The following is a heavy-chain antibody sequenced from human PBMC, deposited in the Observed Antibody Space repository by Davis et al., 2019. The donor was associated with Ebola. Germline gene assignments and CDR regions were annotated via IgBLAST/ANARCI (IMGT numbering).Heavy chain of an antibody. Sequence: SETLSLTCTVSGGSISSSSYYWGWIRQPPGKGLEWIGSIYYSGSTYYNPSLKSRVTILVDTSKNQFSLKLSSVTAADTAVYYCARGEWVVPAAIGVGNYYGMDVWGQGTTVTVSS. CDR2: IYYSGST. V-gene: IGHV4-39*07. D-gene: IGHD2-2*02. J-gene: IGHJ6*02. CDR1: GGSISSSSYY. CDR3: ARGEWVVPAAIGVGNYYGMDV.